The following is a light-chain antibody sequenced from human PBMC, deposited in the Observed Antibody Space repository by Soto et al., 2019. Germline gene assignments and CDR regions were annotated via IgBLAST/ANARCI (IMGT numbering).Light chain of an antibody. CDR3: QQYNSYPS. V-gene: IGKV1-5*03. CDR1: QSISSW. CDR2: KAS. J-gene: IGKJ3*01. Sequence: DIQMTQSPSTLSASVRDRVTITCRASQSISSWLAWYQQKPGKAPKLLIYKASSLESGVPSRFSGSGSGTEFTLTISSLQPDDFATYYCQQYNSYPSFGPGTKVDIK.